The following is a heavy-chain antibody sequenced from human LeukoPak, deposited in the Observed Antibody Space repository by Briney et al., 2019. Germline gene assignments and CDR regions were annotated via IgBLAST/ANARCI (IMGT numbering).Heavy chain of an antibody. CDR2: IHYRGNT. J-gene: IGHJ4*02. CDR1: GGSISSSSYY. Sequence: KSSETLSLTCTVSGGSISSSSYYWGWIRQPPGKGLEWIGTIHYRGNTYYNPSLKSRVAISVDTSKNQFSLKLTSVTAADTAMYYCARFSSVVVPAAKYFDYWGQGTLVTVSS. CDR3: ARFSSVVVPAAKYFDY. D-gene: IGHD2-2*01. V-gene: IGHV4-39*01.